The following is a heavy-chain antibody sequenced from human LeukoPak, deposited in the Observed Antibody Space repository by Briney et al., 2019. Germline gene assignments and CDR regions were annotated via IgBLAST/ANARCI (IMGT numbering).Heavy chain of an antibody. V-gene: IGHV3-21*04. CDR1: GFTFNTYS. CDR2: ISSSSSFI. J-gene: IGHJ4*02. Sequence: GGSLRLSCAASGFTFNTYSMIWVRQAPGKGLEWVSFISSSSSFIYYADSVKGRFTISRDNSKDTVSLQMHSLRAEDTATYYCAKDDGWLHYYHWGQGTLVTVSS. CDR3: AKDDGWLHYYH. D-gene: IGHD3-10*01.